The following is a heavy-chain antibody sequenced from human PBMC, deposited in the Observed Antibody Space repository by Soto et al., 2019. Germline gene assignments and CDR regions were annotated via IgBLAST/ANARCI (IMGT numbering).Heavy chain of an antibody. J-gene: IGHJ4*02. Sequence: SETLSLTCTVSGDSISSVGYYWTWIRQHPGKGLEWIGYIYYSGSTYYNPSLKSRVTISVDTSKNQFSVNLSSVTAADTAVYYCARVPDYWGQGILVTVSS. V-gene: IGHV4-31*03. CDR3: ARVPDY. CDR1: GDSISSVGYY. D-gene: IGHD2-2*01. CDR2: IYYSGST.